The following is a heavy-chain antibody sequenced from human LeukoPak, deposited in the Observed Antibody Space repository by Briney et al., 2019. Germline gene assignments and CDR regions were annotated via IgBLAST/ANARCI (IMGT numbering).Heavy chain of an antibody. Sequence: SETLSLTCAVSGGSISSGGYSWSWIRQPPGKGLEWIGYIYHSGSTYYNPSLKSRVTISVDRSKNQFSLKLSSVTAADTAVYYCARVGSSYCSGGSCYPNWFDPWGQGTLVTVSS. D-gene: IGHD2-15*01. CDR2: IYHSGST. CDR3: ARVGSSYCSGGSCYPNWFDP. J-gene: IGHJ5*02. V-gene: IGHV4-30-2*01. CDR1: GGSISSGGYS.